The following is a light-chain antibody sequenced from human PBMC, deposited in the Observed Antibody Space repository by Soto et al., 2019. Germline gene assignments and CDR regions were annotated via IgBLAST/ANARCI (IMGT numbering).Light chain of an antibody. CDR2: GAS. V-gene: IGKV3-20*01. CDR1: QSVSSTY. J-gene: IGKJ2*01. Sequence: EIVLTQSPGTLSLSPGERATLSCRASQSVSSTYFAWYQQKPGQAPRLLIYGASSRATGVPDRFSGSGSGTDFTLTISRLEPEDFAVYYCQQYGSLLYTFGQGTKLEIK. CDR3: QQYGSLLYT.